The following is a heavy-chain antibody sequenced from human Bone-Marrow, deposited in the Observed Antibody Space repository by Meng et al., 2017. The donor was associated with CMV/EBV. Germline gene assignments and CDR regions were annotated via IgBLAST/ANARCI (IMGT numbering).Heavy chain of an antibody. V-gene: IGHV4-34*01. J-gene: IGHJ4*02. CDR3: ARGKYSGGYYPLDY. Sequence: QVHQPQWVPGWFKLSETPAPPCTVYGESCSPYYWTWIRQPPGKGLERIGEINHSGSTNYNPSLKSRVTISVDTSKNQFSLKLTSVTAADSALYYCARGKYSGGYYPLDYWGQGTLVTVSS. CDR2: INHSGST. D-gene: IGHD3-22*01. CDR1: GESCSPYY.